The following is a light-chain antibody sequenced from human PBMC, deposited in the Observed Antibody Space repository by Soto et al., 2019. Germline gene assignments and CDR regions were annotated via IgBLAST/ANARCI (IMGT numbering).Light chain of an antibody. J-gene: IGKJ1*01. Sequence: DIQMTQSPSTLSASVGDRVTITCRASQSISSWLAWYQQKPGKAPKILIYKASSLESGVPSRFSGSGAGTEFTLTISSLQPDDFATYYCQQYKSYPSTFGQGTKVEIK. CDR3: QQYKSYPST. CDR2: KAS. CDR1: QSISSW. V-gene: IGKV1-5*03.